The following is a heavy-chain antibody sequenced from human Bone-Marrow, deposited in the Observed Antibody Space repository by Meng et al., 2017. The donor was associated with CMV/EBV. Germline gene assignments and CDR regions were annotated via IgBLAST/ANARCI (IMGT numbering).Heavy chain of an antibody. J-gene: IGHJ4*02. D-gene: IGHD3-16*01. V-gene: IGHV3-30-3*01. Sequence: GESLKISCAASGFTFSSYAMHWVRQAPGKGLEWVAVISYDGSNKYYADSVKGRFTISRDNSKNTLYLQMNSLRAEDTAVYYCARSSGNYDYGSYPYYFDYWGQGTLVTFSS. CDR2: ISYDGSNK. CDR3: ARSSGNYDYGSYPYYFDY. CDR1: GFTFSSYA.